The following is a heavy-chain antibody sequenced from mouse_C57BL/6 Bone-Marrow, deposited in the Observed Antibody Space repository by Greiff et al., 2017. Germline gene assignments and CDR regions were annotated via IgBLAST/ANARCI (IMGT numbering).Heavy chain of an antibody. V-gene: IGHV14-4*01. CDR1: GFNIKDDY. D-gene: IGHD1-2*01. Sequence: EVQLQQSGAELVRPGASVKLSCTASGFNIKDDYMHWVKQRPEQGLEWIGWIDPENGDTEYASKFQGKATITADTSSTTAYLQLSSLTSEDTAVYYCTTLRQYAMDNWGQEASVTVSS. J-gene: IGHJ4*01. CDR3: TTLRQYAMDN. CDR2: IDPENGDT.